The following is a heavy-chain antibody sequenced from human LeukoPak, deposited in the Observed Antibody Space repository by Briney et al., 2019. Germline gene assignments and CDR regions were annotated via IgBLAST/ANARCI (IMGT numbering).Heavy chain of an antibody. CDR1: GFTFSSHW. J-gene: IGHJ4*02. Sequence: GGSLRLSCAASGFTFSSHWMHWVRQAPGMGLVWVARIIGDGTGRNYADSIEGRFTISRDNAKNMLYLQMDSLRAEDTGIYYCATGESAPRNDYWGQGTLVNVSS. V-gene: IGHV3-74*01. CDR3: ATGESAPRNDY. D-gene: IGHD6-25*01. CDR2: IIGDGTGR.